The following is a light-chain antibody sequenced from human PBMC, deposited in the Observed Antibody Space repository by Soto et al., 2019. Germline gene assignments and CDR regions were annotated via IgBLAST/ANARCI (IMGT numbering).Light chain of an antibody. CDR1: SSDVGSYNL. CDR2: EGT. Sequence: ALTQPASVSGSPGQSITISCTGTSSDVGSYNLVSWYQQHPDKAPKLMIYEGTKRPSGVSNRFSGSKSGNTASLTISGLQAEDEADYYCSSYAGDSTLVFGGGTKLTVL. J-gene: IGLJ2*01. V-gene: IGLV2-23*01. CDR3: SSYAGDSTLV.